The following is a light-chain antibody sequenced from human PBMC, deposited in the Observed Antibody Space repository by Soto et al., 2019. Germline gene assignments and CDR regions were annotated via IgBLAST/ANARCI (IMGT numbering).Light chain of an antibody. V-gene: IGLV2-8*01. CDR3: SSYTSSITLV. CDR1: SSDIGASTY. Sequence: QSALSQPPSASGSPGQSVTISCTGTSSDIGASTYVSWYQQHPGRAPNLIIYEVSKRPSGVPDRFSGSKSGNTASLTVSGLQADDEADYYCSSYTSSITLVFGTGTKLTVL. CDR2: EVS. J-gene: IGLJ1*01.